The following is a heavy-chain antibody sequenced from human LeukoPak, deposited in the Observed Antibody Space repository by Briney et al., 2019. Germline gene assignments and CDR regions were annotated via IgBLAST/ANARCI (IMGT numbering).Heavy chain of an antibody. CDR1: GFTFSSYM. CDR2: ISSSGSTI. V-gene: IGHV3-48*04. Sequence: GGSLRLSCAASGFTFSSYMMTWVRQAPGKGLEWVSYISSSGSTIYYADSVKGRFTISRDNAKNSLYLQMNSLRAEDTAVYYCARDWVGATTPFDYWGQGTLVTVSS. J-gene: IGHJ4*02. CDR3: ARDWVGATTPFDY. D-gene: IGHD1-26*01.